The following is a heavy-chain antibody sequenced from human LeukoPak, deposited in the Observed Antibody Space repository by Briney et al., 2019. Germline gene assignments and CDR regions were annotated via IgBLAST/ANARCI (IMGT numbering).Heavy chain of an antibody. CDR2: TYYRSKWYS. J-gene: IGHJ1*01. Sequence: SQTLSLTCAISGDRVSSNSGTWNWIRQSPSSGLEWLGRTYYRSKWYSDYAPSVKGRITINPDTSKNHFSLQLNSVTPEDTAVYCCAAAHGKHWGQGTLVIVSS. CDR1: GDRVSSNSGT. CDR3: AAAHGKH. D-gene: IGHD6-25*01. V-gene: IGHV6-1*01.